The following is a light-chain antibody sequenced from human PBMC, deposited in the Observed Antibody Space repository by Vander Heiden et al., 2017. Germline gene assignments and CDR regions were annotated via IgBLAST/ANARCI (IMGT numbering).Light chain of an antibody. V-gene: IGKV4-1*01. CDR1: QSVLYNSNNKNY. Sequence: DIVMTQSPDSLAVSLGERATINCKSSQSVLYNSNNKNYLAWYQQKPGQPPKLLIYWASIRESGVPDRFSGSGSGTDFTLTISSLQAEDVAVYYCQQYYTTPFTFGGETKVEIK. J-gene: IGKJ4*01. CDR3: QQYYTTPFT. CDR2: WAS.